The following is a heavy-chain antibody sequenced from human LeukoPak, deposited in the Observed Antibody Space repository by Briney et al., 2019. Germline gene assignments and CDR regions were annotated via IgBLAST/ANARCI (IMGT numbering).Heavy chain of an antibody. CDR3: AKGPTPSGFYMHY. CDR1: VFTSDDDA. V-gene: IGHV3-43*02. D-gene: IGHD3-3*01. CDR2: ISGDGSTT. J-gene: IGHJ4*02. Sequence: GGSLRLSCAASVFTSDDDAMHWVCQGPGKGLEWVSYISGDGSTTYYADSVKGRFTISRDNSKTSLHLQMNSLRTEETALYYCAKGPTPSGFYMHYWGQGALVTVSS.